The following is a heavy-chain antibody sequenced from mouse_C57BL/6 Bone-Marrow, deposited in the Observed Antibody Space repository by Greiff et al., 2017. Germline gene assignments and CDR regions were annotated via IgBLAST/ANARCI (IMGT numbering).Heavy chain of an antibody. CDR1: GFSLTSYG. D-gene: IGHD1-1*01. CDR3: ARNGITTVVDWYFDV. Sequence: VQRVESGPGLVQPSQSLSITCTVSGFSLTSYGVHWVRQSPGKGLEWLGVIWSGGSTDYNAAFISRLSISKDNSKSQVFFKMNSLQADDTAIYYCARNGITTVVDWYFDVWGTGTTVTVSS. CDR2: IWSGGST. V-gene: IGHV2-2*01. J-gene: IGHJ1*03.